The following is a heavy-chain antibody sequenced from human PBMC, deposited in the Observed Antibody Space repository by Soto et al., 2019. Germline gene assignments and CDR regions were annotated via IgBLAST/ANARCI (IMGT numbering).Heavy chain of an antibody. CDR2: IYYSGST. Sequence: SETLSLTCTVSGGSISSGGYYWSWIRQHPGKGLEWIGYIYYSGSTYYNPSLKSRVTISVDTSKNQFSLKLSSVTAADTAVYYCARGGYSNYVGSDYWGQGTLVTVSS. V-gene: IGHV4-31*03. CDR3: ARGGYSNYVGSDY. CDR1: GGSISSGGYY. D-gene: IGHD4-4*01. J-gene: IGHJ4*02.